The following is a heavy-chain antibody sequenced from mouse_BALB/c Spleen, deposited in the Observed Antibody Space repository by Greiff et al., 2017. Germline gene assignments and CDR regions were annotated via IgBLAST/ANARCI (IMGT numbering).Heavy chain of an antibody. Sequence: VQLQQSGAELVRPGTSVKVSCKASGYAFTNYLIEWVKQRPGQGLEWIGVINPGSGGTNYNEKFKGKATLTADKSSSTAYMQLSSLTSDDSAVYCCARSGDYDDYWGQGTTLTVSS. CDR3: ARSGDYDDY. J-gene: IGHJ2*01. V-gene: IGHV1-54*01. CDR1: GYAFTNYL. CDR2: INPGSGGT. D-gene: IGHD2-4*01.